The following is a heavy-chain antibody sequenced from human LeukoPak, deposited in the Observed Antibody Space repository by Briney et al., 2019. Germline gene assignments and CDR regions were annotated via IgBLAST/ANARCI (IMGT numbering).Heavy chain of an antibody. CDR1: GGSFSGYY. D-gene: IGHD6-13*01. Sequence: SETLSLTCAVYGGSFSGYYWSWIRQPPGKGLEWIGEINHSGSTNYNPSLKGRVTISVDTSKNQFSLKLSSVTAADTAVYYCARGLGVAAAGIFGYWGQGTLVTVSS. CDR2: INHSGST. V-gene: IGHV4-34*01. J-gene: IGHJ4*02. CDR3: ARGLGVAAAGIFGY.